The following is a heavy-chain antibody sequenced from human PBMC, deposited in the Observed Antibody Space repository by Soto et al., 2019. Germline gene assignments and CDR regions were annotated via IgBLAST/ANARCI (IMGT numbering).Heavy chain of an antibody. CDR2: IIPILGIA. CDR1: GGTFSSYT. CDR3: ARPSGPNDAFDI. V-gene: IGHV1-69*02. J-gene: IGHJ3*02. D-gene: IGHD2-15*01. Sequence: QVQLVQSGAEVKKPGSSVKVSCKASGGTFSSYTISWVRQAPGQGLEWMGRIIPILGIANYAQKFQGRVMITADKSTSTAYMELSSLRSEDTAVYYCARPSGPNDAFDIWGQGTMVTVSS.